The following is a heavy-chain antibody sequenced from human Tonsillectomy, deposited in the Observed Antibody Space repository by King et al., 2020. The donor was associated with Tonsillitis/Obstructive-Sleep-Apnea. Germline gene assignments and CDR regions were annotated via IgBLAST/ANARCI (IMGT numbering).Heavy chain of an antibody. CDR3: ASAGGGGDFYYHYMDV. D-gene: IGHD3-16*01. J-gene: IGHJ6*03. Sequence: VQLVESGGGLVKPGGSLRLSCAASGFSFSIYSMNWVRQAPGKGLEWVASISSGSRHIYDADSVKGRLTISRDNAKKSLYLQMNSLRVDDTAVYYCASAGGGGDFYYHYMDVWGKGTTVTVSS. CDR1: GFSFSIYS. V-gene: IGHV3-21*01. CDR2: ISSGSRHI.